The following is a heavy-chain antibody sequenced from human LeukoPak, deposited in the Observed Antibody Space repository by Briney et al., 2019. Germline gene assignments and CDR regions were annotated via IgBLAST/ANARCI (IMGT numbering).Heavy chain of an antibody. Sequence: GASVKVSCKASGYTFTSYYMHWVRQAPGQGLEWMGIINPSGGSTTYAQKFQGRVTMTRDTSTSTVYMALSSLTPEDTAVYYCARAGYWAASGYATIWGQGTLVTVPS. CDR2: INPSGGST. J-gene: IGHJ4*02. CDR1: GYTFTSYY. CDR3: ARAGYWAASGYATI. V-gene: IGHV1-46*03. D-gene: IGHD6-13*01.